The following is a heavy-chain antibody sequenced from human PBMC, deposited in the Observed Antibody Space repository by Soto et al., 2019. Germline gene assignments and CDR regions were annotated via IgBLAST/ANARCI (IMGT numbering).Heavy chain of an antibody. CDR1: GFTFSSYW. Sequence: GGSLRLSCAASGFTFSSYWMSWVRQAPGKGLEWVANIKQDGSEKYYVDSVKGRFTISRDNAKNSLYLQMNSLRAEDTAVYYCARALWFGELNWFDPWGQGTLVTVSS. CDR2: IKQDGSEK. CDR3: ARALWFGELNWFDP. J-gene: IGHJ5*02. D-gene: IGHD3-10*01. V-gene: IGHV3-7*03.